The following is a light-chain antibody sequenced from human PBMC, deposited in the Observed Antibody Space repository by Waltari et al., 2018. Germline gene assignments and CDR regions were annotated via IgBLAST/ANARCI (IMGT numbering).Light chain of an antibody. CDR1: SSNIGNNG. J-gene: IGLJ3*02. Sequence: QSVLTQPPSISEAPRQRVTISCSGSSSNIGNNGVNWYQHFPGKAPRLLIYFNDGRTSWVPDRSSGSRAGTSASLAISGCQSEDEADYYCAVWDDSLNGLVFGGGTKMTV. CDR2: FND. CDR3: AVWDDSLNGLV. V-gene: IGLV1-36*01.